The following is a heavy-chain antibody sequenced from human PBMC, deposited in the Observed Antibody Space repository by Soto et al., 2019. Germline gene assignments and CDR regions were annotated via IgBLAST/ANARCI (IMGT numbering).Heavy chain of an antibody. D-gene: IGHD1-7*01. V-gene: IGHV1-69*13. Sequence: SSVKVSCKASGGTFSSYAISWVRQAPGQGLEWTGGIIPIFGTANYAQKFQGRVTITEDESTSTAYMELSSLRSEDTAVYYCARAVTGTINWFDPCGQGTLVTVSS. CDR3: ARAVTGTINWFDP. CDR1: GGTFSSYA. CDR2: IIPIFGTA. J-gene: IGHJ5*02.